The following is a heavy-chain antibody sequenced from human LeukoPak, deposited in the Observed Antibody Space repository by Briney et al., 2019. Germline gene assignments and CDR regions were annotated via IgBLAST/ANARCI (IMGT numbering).Heavy chain of an antibody. CDR1: GFTFSSYG. Sequence: GGSLRLSCAASGFTFSSYGMHWVRQAPGKGLEWVAVIWYDGSNKYYADSVKGRFTISRDNSKNTLYLQMNSLRAEDTAVYYCAKESHDFWSGYSFDYWGQGTLVTVSS. D-gene: IGHD3-3*01. CDR2: IWYDGSNK. V-gene: IGHV3-33*06. CDR3: AKESHDFWSGYSFDY. J-gene: IGHJ4*02.